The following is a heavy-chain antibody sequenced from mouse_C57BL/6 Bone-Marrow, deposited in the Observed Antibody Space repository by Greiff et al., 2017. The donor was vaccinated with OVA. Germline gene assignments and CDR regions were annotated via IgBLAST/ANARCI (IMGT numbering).Heavy chain of an antibody. CDR1: GYAFSSSW. Sequence: VQLQQPGPELVKPGASVKISCKASGYAFSSSWMNWVKQRPGKGLEWIGRIYPGDGDTNYNGKFKGKATLTADKSSSTAYMQLSSLTSEDSAVYFCARGEYYGSGDFDYWGQGTTLTVSS. J-gene: IGHJ2*01. V-gene: IGHV1-82*01. D-gene: IGHD1-1*01. CDR2: IYPGDGDT. CDR3: ARGEYYGSGDFDY.